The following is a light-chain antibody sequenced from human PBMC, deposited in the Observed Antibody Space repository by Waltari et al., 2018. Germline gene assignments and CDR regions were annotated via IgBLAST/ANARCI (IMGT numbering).Light chain of an antibody. Sequence: SHELTQPPSVSVSPGQTARIPCSGDALPTKYIYWDQQKSGQAPVMPIYEDNKRPSGIPVRFSGSSSGTLATLTVSGAVVEDEGDYYCYSTDSSSFPLFGGGTRLTVL. CDR2: EDN. V-gene: IGLV3-10*01. CDR1: ALPTKY. CDR3: YSTDSSSFPL. J-gene: IGLJ3*02.